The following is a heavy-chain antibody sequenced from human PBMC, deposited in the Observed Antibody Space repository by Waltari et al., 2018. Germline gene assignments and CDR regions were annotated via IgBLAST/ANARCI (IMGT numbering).Heavy chain of an antibody. J-gene: IGHJ4*02. CDR1: GGSISSSSYY. D-gene: IGHD6-6*01. Sequence: QLQLQESGPGLVKPSETLSLTCTVYGGSISSSSYYWGWIRQPPGKGLEWIGSIYYSGSTYYNPSLKSRVTISVDTSKNQFSLKLSSVTAADTAVYYCARDPTFIAARAHWGQGTLVTVSS. CDR2: IYYSGST. CDR3: ARDPTFIAARAH. V-gene: IGHV4-39*07.